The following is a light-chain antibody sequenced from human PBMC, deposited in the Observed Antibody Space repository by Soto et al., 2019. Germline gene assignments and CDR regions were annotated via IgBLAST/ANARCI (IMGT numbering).Light chain of an antibody. CDR3: QQYDNLPLT. CDR2: DAS. V-gene: IGKV1-33*01. CDR1: QGISNY. J-gene: IGKJ4*01. Sequence: DIQMTQSPSSLSASVGDRVTITCQASQGISNYLNWYQQKPGKAPKLLIYDASNLETGVPSRFSGSGSATDFTFTISSLQPEDIATYYCQQYDNLPLTFGGGTKVDIK.